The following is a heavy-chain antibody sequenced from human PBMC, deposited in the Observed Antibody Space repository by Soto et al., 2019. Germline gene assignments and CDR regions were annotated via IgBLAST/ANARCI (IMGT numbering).Heavy chain of an antibody. V-gene: IGHV3-48*01. CDR3: ARDLRVGELSLRSY. D-gene: IGHD3-16*02. Sequence: GGSLRLSCAASGFTFSSYSMNWVRQAPGKGLEWVSYISSSSSTIYYADSVKGRFTISRDNAKNSLYLQMNSLRAEDTAVYYCARDLRVGELSLRSYWGQGTLVTVSS. CDR1: GFTFSSYS. CDR2: ISSSSSTI. J-gene: IGHJ4*02.